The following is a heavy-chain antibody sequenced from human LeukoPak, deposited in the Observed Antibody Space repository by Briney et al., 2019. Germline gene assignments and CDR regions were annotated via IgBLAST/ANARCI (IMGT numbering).Heavy chain of an antibody. CDR1: GFTFSSYE. V-gene: IGHV3-48*03. J-gene: IGHJ6*02. D-gene: IGHD2-21*01. CDR2: ISSSSSTI. CDR3: ARLYSEGGFYYYGMDV. Sequence: PGGSLRLSCAASGFTFSSYEMNWVRQAPGKGLEWVSYISSSSSTIYYADSVKGRFTISRDNAKNSLYLQMNSLRDEDTAVYYCARLYSEGGFYYYGMDVWGQGTTVTVSS.